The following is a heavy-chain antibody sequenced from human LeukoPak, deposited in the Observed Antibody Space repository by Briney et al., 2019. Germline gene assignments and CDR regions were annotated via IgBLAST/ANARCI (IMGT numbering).Heavy chain of an antibody. Sequence: GGSLRLSCAASGFTFSNHWMSWVRQAPGKGLQWVANIKQDGSSIYYVDSVRGRSTISRDNARNSLYLQMNSLRAEDTAVYYCVRDVDYWGQGTLVTVSS. CDR1: GFTFSNHW. CDR3: VRDVDY. CDR2: IKQDGSSI. V-gene: IGHV3-7*01. J-gene: IGHJ4*02.